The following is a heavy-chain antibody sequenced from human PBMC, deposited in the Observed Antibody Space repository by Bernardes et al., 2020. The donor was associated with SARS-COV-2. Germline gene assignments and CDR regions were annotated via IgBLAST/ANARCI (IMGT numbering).Heavy chain of an antibody. Sequence: GGSLRLSCAASGFIFNDYGMSWVRQAPGKGLEWVSGINRNGGSTGHADSVKGRFTISRDNAKNFLYLQLNSLRAEDTALYHCARGYFYGPFDLWGQGTLGPVSS. CDR2: INRNGGST. D-gene: IGHD5-18*01. J-gene: IGHJ4*02. CDR1: GFIFNDYG. V-gene: IGHV3-20*01. CDR3: ARGYFYGPFDL.